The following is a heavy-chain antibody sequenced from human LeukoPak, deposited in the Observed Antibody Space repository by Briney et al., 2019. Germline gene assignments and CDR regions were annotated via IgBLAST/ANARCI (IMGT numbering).Heavy chain of an antibody. CDR3: ARHGRAGAY. CDR2: INHSGST. D-gene: IGHD1-1*01. CDR1: GVSFSGYY. Sequence: SETLSLTCAVYGVSFSGYYWSWIRQPPGKGLEWIGEINHSGSTNYNPSLKSRVTISVDTSKNQFSLKLSSVTAADTAVYYCARHGRAGAYWGQGTLVTVSS. V-gene: IGHV4-34*01. J-gene: IGHJ4*02.